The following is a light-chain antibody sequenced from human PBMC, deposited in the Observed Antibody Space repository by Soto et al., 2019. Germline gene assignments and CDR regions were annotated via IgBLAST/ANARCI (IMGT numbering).Light chain of an antibody. CDR3: QSYDNSPSGGYV. CDR2: GYS. Sequence: QSVLTQPPSVSGAPGQRVTISCTGSSSNIGAGYDVHWYQQLPGTAPKLLIFGYSTRPSGVPDRFSGSKSGTSASLAITGLQAEDEADYYCQSYDNSPSGGYVFGSGTKVTVL. CDR1: SSNIGAGYD. J-gene: IGLJ1*01. V-gene: IGLV1-40*01.